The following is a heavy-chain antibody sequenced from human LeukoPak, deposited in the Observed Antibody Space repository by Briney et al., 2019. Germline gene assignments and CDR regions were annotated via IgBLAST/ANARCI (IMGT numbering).Heavy chain of an antibody. CDR1: GFTFSTLT. CDR3: VKDLSGRFAFDY. J-gene: IGHJ4*02. D-gene: IGHD1-26*01. V-gene: IGHV3-64D*06. CDR2: ISDNGGRT. Sequence: GGSLTLSCSASGFTFSTLTMHWVPQAPGGGLEYVSGISDNGGRTWNADSVKGRFTIARDNSKNTLYLQMSSLRAEDTAVYYRVKDLSGRFAFDYWGQGTLVTVSS.